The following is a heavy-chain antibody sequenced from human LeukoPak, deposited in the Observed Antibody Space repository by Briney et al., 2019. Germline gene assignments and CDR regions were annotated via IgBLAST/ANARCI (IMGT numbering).Heavy chain of an antibody. CDR2: VRHDGSNQ. D-gene: IGHD2-21*02. J-gene: IGHJ3*02. CDR1: GFSFSSYG. Sequence: GGSLRLSCAASGFSFSSYGMHWVRQVPGKGLEWVAYVRHDGSNQYNADSVKGRFTISRDNSENTLYLQMNSLRTDDTALYYCAVTSHDAFDIWGQGTMVTVSS. CDR3: AVTSHDAFDI. V-gene: IGHV3-30*02.